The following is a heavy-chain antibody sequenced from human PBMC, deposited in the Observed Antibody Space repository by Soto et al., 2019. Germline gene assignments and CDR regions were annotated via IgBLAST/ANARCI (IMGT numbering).Heavy chain of an antibody. CDR2: ISYDGSHK. CDR1: GFTFSNYG. V-gene: IGHV3-30*18. Sequence: QVQLVESGGGVVQPGRSLRLSCAASGFTFSNYGMHWVRQAPGKGLVWVTVISYDGSHKYYADSVKGRFTISRDNSKNTMSLLMNSLLSEDTAAYYRAKRWGHYMKYSWGMDDWGQGTMVTVSS. CDR3: AKRWGHYMKYSWGMDD. D-gene: IGHD1-1*01. J-gene: IGHJ6*02.